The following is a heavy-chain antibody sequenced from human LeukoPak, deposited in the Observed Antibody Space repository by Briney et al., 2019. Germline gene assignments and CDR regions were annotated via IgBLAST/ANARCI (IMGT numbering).Heavy chain of an antibody. CDR1: GSTFSSYA. Sequence: GGSLRLSCAASGSTFSSYAMHWVRQAPGKGLEWVAVISYDGSNKYYADSVKGRFTISRDNSKNTLYLQMNSLRAEDTAVYYCAKDLPLYTAMVSSFDYWGQGTLVTVSS. D-gene: IGHD5-18*01. CDR2: ISYDGSNK. V-gene: IGHV3-30*04. CDR3: AKDLPLYTAMVSSFDY. J-gene: IGHJ4*02.